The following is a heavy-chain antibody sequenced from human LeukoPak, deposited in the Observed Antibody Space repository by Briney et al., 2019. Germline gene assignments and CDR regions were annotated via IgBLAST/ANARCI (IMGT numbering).Heavy chain of an antibody. D-gene: IGHD2-15*01. V-gene: IGHV5-51*01. CDR2: IYPGDSDP. CDR1: GYSFTSYW. J-gene: IGHJ4*02. CDR3: ARLSVAAAAPYFDY. Sequence: GESLKISCKASGYSFTSYWIGWVRQMPGKGLEWMGFIYPGDSDPRYSPSFQGQVTISADKSISTAYLQWSSLKASDTAMYYCARLSVAAAAPYFDYWGQGTLVTVYS.